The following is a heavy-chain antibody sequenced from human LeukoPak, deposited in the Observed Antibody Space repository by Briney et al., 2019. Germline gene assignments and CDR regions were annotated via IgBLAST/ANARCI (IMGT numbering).Heavy chain of an antibody. CDR2: ISYDGSSK. CDR3: ARARSSYGYGDAFDI. V-gene: IGHV3-30*04. Sequence: GGSLRLSCVASGFTFSSYEMNWVRQAPGKGLEWVAVISYDGSSKYYADSVKGRFTISRDNSKNTLYLQMNSLRAEDTAVYYCARARSSYGYGDAFDIWGQGTMVTVSS. D-gene: IGHD5-18*01. J-gene: IGHJ3*02. CDR1: GFTFSSYE.